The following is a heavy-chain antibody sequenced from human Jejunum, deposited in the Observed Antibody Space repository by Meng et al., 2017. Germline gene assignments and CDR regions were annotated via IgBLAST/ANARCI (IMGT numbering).Heavy chain of an antibody. Sequence: QVPLQQWGAVLLKPSETLSLTCVVSGGSFSSYYWSWNRQPPGKGLEWIGEISHSGDTKYNPSLMSRVTISADTSKNQFSLKLTSVTAADTAVYYCAKNNWFDPWGQGTLVTVSS. V-gene: IGHV4-34*01. CDR1: GGSFSSYY. CDR2: ISHSGDT. CDR3: AKNNWFDP. J-gene: IGHJ5*02.